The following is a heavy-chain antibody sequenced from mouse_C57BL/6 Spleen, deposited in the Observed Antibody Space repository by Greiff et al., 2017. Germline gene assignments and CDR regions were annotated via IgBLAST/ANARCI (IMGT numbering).Heavy chain of an antibody. CDR1: GYTFTSYG. J-gene: IGHJ3*01. D-gene: IGHD1-1*01. V-gene: IGHV1-81*01. CDR3: AREGTTVVAPSFAY. Sequence: QVQLQQSGAELARPGASVKLSCKASGYTFTSYGISWVKQRTGQGLEWIGEIYPRSGNPYYIEKFKGKATLTADKSSSTAYMELRSLTSEYSAVYFCAREGTTVVAPSFAYWGQGTLVTVSA. CDR2: IYPRSGNP.